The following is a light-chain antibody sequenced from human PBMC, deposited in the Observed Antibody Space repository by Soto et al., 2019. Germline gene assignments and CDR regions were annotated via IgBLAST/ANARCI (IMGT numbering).Light chain of an antibody. CDR2: GAP. CDR3: QQYNNWPRT. V-gene: IGKV3-15*01. CDR1: QSVSSN. J-gene: IGKJ1*01. Sequence: EIVMTQSPATLSVSPGERATLSCRASQSVSSNLAWYQHKPGQAPRLLIYGAPTRATGIPARFSGSGSGTEFTLTISSLQSEDFAVYYCQQYNNWPRTFGQGTKVEIK.